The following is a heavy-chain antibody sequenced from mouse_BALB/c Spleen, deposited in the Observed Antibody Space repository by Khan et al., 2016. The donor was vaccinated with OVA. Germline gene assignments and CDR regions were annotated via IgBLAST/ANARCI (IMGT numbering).Heavy chain of an antibody. CDR1: GYSFTGYF. J-gene: IGHJ2*01. CDR2: INPHIGKT. Sequence: EVELVESGPELVKPGTSVKISCKASGYSFTGYFMNWVMQSHGKSLEWIGRINPHIGKTFYNQKFKGKATLTVDESSSTAHMELRSLASEDSAVYYCARQTGSDFDYWGQGTTLTVSS. V-gene: IGHV1-20*02. D-gene: IGHD1-1*01. CDR3: ARQTGSDFDY.